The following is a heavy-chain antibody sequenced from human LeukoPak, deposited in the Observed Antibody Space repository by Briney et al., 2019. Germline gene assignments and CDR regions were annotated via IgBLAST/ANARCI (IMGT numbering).Heavy chain of an antibody. J-gene: IGHJ6*02. V-gene: IGHV3-66*01. D-gene: IGHD6-6*01. CDR2: IYSGGST. CDR1: GFTVSSNY. CDR3: ARYGVRQLAGTVPHYYGMDV. Sequence: GGSLRLSCAASGFTVSSNYMSWVRQAPGKGLEWVSVIYSGGSTYYADSVKGRFTISRDNSKNTLYLQMNSLRAEDTAVYYCARYGVRQLAGTVPHYYGMDVWGQGTTVTVSS.